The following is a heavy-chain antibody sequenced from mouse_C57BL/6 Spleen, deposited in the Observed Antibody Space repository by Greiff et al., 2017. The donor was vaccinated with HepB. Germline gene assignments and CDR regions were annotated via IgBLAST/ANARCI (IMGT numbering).Heavy chain of an antibody. J-gene: IGHJ3*01. CDR3: AREDYGSSPWFAY. V-gene: IGHV3-6*01. CDR2: ISYDGSN. Sequence: EVQLQESGPGLVKPSQSLSLTCSVTGYSITSGYYWNWIRQFPGNKLEWMGYISYDGSNNYNPSLKNRISITRDTSKNQFFLKLNSVTTEDTATYYWAREDYGSSPWFAYWGQGTLVTVSA. CDR1: GYSITSGYY. D-gene: IGHD1-1*01.